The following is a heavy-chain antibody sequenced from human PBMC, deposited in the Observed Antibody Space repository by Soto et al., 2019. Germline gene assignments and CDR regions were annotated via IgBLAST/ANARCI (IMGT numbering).Heavy chain of an antibody. V-gene: IGHV3-11*01. CDR2: ISSSGSTI. D-gene: IGHD3-3*01. J-gene: IGHJ6*03. CDR3: ARGLDTIFGVVIANYYYMDV. CDR1: GFTFSDYY. Sequence: QVQLVESGGSLVKPGGSLRLSCAASGFTFSDYYMSWIRQAPGKGLEWVSYISSSGSTIYYADSVKGRFTISRDNAKTSLYLQMNSLRAEDTAVYYCARGLDTIFGVVIANYYYMDVWGKGTTVTVSS.